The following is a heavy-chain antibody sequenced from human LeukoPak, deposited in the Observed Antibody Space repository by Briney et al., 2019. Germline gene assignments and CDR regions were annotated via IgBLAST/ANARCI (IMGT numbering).Heavy chain of an antibody. Sequence: GGSLRLSCATSGFTFSSYGMSWVRQAPGKGLEWISAISAGGDSTYYADSVRGRFTISKDESKTTLFLQMNSLRAEDTAIYYCAAPPRAGARPPYDYWGHGAQVTVYS. D-gene: IGHD6-6*01. J-gene: IGHJ4*01. CDR2: ISAGGDST. V-gene: IGHV3-23*01. CDR3: AAPPRAGARPPYDY. CDR1: GFTFSSYG.